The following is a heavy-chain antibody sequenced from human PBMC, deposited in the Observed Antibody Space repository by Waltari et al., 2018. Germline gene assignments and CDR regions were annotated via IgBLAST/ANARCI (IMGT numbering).Heavy chain of an antibody. D-gene: IGHD1-1*01. CDR3: ARDTTSRERAGD. Sequence: VRLVESGGGLIHPGGSLKLSGAASGLTSSNHYMHWGRQAHGTGIEGVSVIYTGEMTYYADAVKGRFTISRDISKNMVYLQMNNLGAEDTALYYCARDTTSRERAGDWGQGTLVTVSS. CDR1: GLTSSNHY. V-gene: IGHV3-53*01. J-gene: IGHJ4*02. CDR2: IYTGEMT.